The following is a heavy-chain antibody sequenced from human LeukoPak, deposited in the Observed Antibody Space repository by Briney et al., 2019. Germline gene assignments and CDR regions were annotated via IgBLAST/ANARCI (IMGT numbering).Heavy chain of an antibody. D-gene: IGHD6-13*01. Sequence: GGSLRLSCAAFGFTFSSYSMNWVRQAPGKGLEWVSSITSSSSYIYYADSVKGRFTISRDNAKNSLYLQMNSLRAEDTAVYYCARGGAAAALRWGQGTLVTVSS. V-gene: IGHV3-21*01. CDR1: GFTFSSYS. CDR3: ARGGAAAALR. J-gene: IGHJ1*01. CDR2: ITSSSSYI.